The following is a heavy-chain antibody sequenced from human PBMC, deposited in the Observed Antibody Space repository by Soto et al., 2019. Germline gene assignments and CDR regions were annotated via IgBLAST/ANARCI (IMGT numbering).Heavy chain of an antibody. Sequence: EVQLVESGGGLVQPGGSLRLSCAASGFTFSDHYMDWVRQAPGKGLEWVGRSRNKANSYTTEYAASVKGRFTISRDDSKNSLHLQMNSLKTEDTAVYYCARARGIYSSGWSYYFDYWGQGALVTVSS. D-gene: IGHD6-19*01. CDR3: ARARGIYSSGWSYYFDY. CDR2: SRNKANSYTT. V-gene: IGHV3-72*01. J-gene: IGHJ4*02. CDR1: GFTFSDHY.